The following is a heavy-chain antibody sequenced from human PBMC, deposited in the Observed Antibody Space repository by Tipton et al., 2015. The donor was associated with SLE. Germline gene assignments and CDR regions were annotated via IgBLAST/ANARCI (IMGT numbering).Heavy chain of an antibody. CDR3: ARDSYDSSGYYYYYGMDV. CDR1: GFTFSSYA. CDR2: ISGSGGST. J-gene: IGHJ6*02. Sequence: GSLRLSCAASGFTFSSYAMSWVRQAPGKGLEWVSAISGSGGSTYYADSVKGRFTISRDNAKNSLYLQMNSLRAEDTAVYYCARDSYDSSGYYYYYGMDVWGQGTTVTVSS. V-gene: IGHV3-23*01. D-gene: IGHD3-22*01.